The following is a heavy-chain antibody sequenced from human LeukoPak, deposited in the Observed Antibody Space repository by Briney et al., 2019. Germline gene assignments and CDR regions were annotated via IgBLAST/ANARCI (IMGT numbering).Heavy chain of an antibody. J-gene: IGHJ2*01. CDR2: ISAYNGNT. Sequence: GASVKLSCKASGYTFTSYGISWVRQAPGQGLEWIGWISAYNGNTYYAQKLQGRVTMTTDTSTSTAYMELRSLRSDDTAVYYCARDRTYYDYVWGSSYWYFDLWGRGTLVTVSS. CDR3: ARDRTYYDYVWGSSYWYFDL. D-gene: IGHD3-16*01. V-gene: IGHV1-18*01. CDR1: GYTFTSYG.